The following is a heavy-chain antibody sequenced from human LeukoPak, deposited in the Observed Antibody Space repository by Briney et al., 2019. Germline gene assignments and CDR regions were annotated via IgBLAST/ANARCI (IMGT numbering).Heavy chain of an antibody. CDR2: IKDDGSET. CDR1: GFTFSNSW. J-gene: IGHJ4*02. D-gene: IGHD3-16*02. Sequence: PGGSLRLSCAPSGFTFSNSWMCWVRQAPGKGLECVATIKDDGSETFYVDSVRGRFTISRDNAKNSLYLQMTSLGAGDTALYYCMRDFIGYLGQGTLVTVAS. V-gene: IGHV3-7*03. CDR3: MRDFIGY.